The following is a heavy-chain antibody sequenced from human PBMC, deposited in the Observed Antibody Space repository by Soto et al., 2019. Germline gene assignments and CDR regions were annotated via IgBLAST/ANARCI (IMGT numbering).Heavy chain of an antibody. CDR2: IIPVFQTA. Sequence: QEQLVQSGAEVKKPGSSVKVSCKASGGLFSSYPLSWVRQVPGQGLEWMGGIIPVFQTAYFTQRYQGRITITADESTNTAHRELSSLRSEDTAIYYCARGGSGYTWFNEFWGQGTLVTVSS. CDR1: GGLFSSYP. D-gene: IGHD3-22*01. J-gene: IGHJ4*02. CDR3: ARGGSGYTWFNEF. V-gene: IGHV1-69*01.